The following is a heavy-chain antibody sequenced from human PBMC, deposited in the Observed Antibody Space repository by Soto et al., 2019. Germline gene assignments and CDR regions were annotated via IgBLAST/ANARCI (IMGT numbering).Heavy chain of an antibody. CDR2: ISNNSGYT. V-gene: IGHV3-11*06. CDR1: GFTFSDYY. CDR3: ASASPPLWLPIRSNYDIDV. Sequence: GGSLRLSCVVSGFTFSDYYMTWIRQAPGKGLEWISYISNNSGYTNYADSVKGRFTISRDNAANSLFLQMNSLRVEDTAVYYCASASPPLWLPIRSNYDIDVWGQGTTVTVSS. D-gene: IGHD5-18*01. J-gene: IGHJ6*02.